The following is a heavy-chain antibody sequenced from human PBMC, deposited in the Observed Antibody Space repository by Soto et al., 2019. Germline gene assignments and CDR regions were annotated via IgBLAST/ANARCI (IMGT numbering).Heavy chain of an antibody. Sequence: SETLSLTCTVSGGSISSYYWSWIRQPPGKGLEWNGYIYYSGSTNYNPSLKSRVTISVDTSKNQFSLKLNSVTAADTAVYYCARRYCSSTSCPFDAFDIWGQGTMVTVSS. CDR3: ARRYCSSTSCPFDAFDI. CDR1: GGSISSYY. CDR2: IYYSGST. J-gene: IGHJ3*02. D-gene: IGHD2-2*01. V-gene: IGHV4-59*08.